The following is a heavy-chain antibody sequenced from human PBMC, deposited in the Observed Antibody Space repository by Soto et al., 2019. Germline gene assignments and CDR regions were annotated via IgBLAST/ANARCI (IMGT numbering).Heavy chain of an antibody. CDR2: IYHSGST. CDR3: ASRRYGSGSYYYYYGMDV. CDR1: GGSISSGGYS. V-gene: IGHV4-30-2*01. Sequence: PSETLSLTCAVSGGSISSGGYSWSWIRQPPGKGLEWIGYIYHSGSTYYNPSLKSRVTISVDRSKNQFSLKLSSVTAADTAVYYCASRRYGSGSYYYYYGMDVWGQGTTVTVSS. J-gene: IGHJ6*02. D-gene: IGHD3-10*01.